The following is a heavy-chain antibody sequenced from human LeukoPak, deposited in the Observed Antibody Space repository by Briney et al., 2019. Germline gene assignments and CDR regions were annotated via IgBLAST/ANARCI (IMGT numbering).Heavy chain of an antibody. CDR2: IIPIFGTA. CDR3: AREGLLKDFDY. CDR1: GYTFTGYY. J-gene: IGHJ4*02. V-gene: IGHV1-69*13. D-gene: IGHD2-8*01. Sequence: SVKVSCKASGYTFTGYYMHWVRQAPGQGLEWMGGIIPIFGTANYAQKFQGRVTITADESTSTAYMELSSLRSEDTAVYYCAREGLLKDFDYWGQGTLVTVSS.